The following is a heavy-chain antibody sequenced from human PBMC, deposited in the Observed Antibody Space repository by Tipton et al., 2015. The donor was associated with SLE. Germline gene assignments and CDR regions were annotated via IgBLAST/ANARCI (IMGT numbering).Heavy chain of an antibody. CDR3: ARVHPVVEDSGWFDP. CDR1: GGSISSSSSYY. Sequence: TLSLTCAVYGGSISSSSSYYWAWIRQPPGKGVEWIGEINHSGSTNYNPSLKSRFTISVDTSKNQFSLKVSSVTAADTAVYYCARVHPVVEDSGWFDPWGQGTLVTVSS. D-gene: IGHD2-2*01. J-gene: IGHJ5*02. CDR2: INHSGST. V-gene: IGHV4-39*07.